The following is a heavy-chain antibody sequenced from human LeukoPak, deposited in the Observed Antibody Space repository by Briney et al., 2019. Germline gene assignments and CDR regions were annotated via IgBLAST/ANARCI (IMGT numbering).Heavy chain of an antibody. CDR2: INHSGST. CDR3: ARHDHDILTGSFAGFDF. D-gene: IGHD3-9*01. V-gene: IGHV4-34*01. CDR1: GGSFSGYY. Sequence: PLETLSLTCAVYGGSFSGYYWSWIRQPPGKGLEWIGEINHSGSTNYNPSLKSRVTISVDTSKNQFSLQLSSVTAADTAVYYCARHDHDILTGSFAGFDFWGQGTLVTVSS. J-gene: IGHJ4*02.